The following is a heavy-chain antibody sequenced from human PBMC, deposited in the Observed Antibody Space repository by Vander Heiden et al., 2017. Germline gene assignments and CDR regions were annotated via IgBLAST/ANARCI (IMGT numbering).Heavy chain of an antibody. D-gene: IGHD2-8*01. Sequence: QVQLVQSGSELQKPGASVKVSCKSSGYTFTSYAMNWVRQAPGQGLEGMGWINTNTGNPTYAKGVTGRFVFSLDTSVSTAYLQISSLKAEDTAVYYCARDLVGYCTNGVCFSHNWFDPWGQGTLVTVSS. CDR3: ARDLVGYCTNGVCFSHNWFDP. V-gene: IGHV7-4-1*02. J-gene: IGHJ5*02. CDR2: INTNTGNP. CDR1: GYTFTSYA.